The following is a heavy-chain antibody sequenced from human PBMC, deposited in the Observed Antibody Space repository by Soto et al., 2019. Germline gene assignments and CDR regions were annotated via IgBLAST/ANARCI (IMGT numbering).Heavy chain of an antibody. CDR3: ARSHYFDSGTYDCDV. CDR2: INSGGSTT. Sequence: PGWSLRLSCAASGFTFSTHWMHWVRQAPGKGLVWVSRINSGGSTTNYADSVKGRFTISRDNAKNTLYLQMNSLRAEDTAVYFCARSHYFDSGTYDCDVWGQGTLVTVSS. V-gene: IGHV3-74*01. CDR1: GFTFSTHW. D-gene: IGHD3-10*01. J-gene: IGHJ3*01.